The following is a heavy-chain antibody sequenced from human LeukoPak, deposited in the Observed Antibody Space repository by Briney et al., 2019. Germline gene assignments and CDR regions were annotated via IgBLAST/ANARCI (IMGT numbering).Heavy chain of an antibody. V-gene: IGHV3-23*01. CDR2: ISGSGGST. CDR1: GFTFSSYA. Sequence: GGSLRLSCAASGFTFSSYAMSWVRQAPGKGLEWVSAISGSGGSTYYADSVKGRFTIPRDNSKTALYLQMNSLRAEDTAVYYCAKEGGVVVPADYWGQGTLVTVSS. D-gene: IGHD2-2*01. CDR3: AKEGGVVVPADY. J-gene: IGHJ4*02.